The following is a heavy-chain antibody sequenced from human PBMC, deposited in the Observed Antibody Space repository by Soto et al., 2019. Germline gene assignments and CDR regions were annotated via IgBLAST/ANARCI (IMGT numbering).Heavy chain of an antibody. CDR1: GGSISSND. V-gene: IGHV4-59*01. J-gene: IGHJ4*02. CDR3: ARYYCGSDIYFYFDY. Sequence: KPSVTLSLPCTAPGGSISSNDRSWIRQTPGKGLEWIGYIYDTGGTNYIPSLKSGVSFTVDTSKNQFSLKLRSVTADDTAVYYCARYYCGSDIYFYFDYWGQGALVTVSS. D-gene: IGHD2-21*02. CDR2: IYDTGGT.